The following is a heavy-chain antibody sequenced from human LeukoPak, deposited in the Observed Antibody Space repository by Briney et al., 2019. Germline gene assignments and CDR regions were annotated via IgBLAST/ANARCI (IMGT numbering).Heavy chain of an antibody. Sequence: GESLKISFKGSGLHFTTHWIGLARQMPGKGLEWMGIIYPGDSDTRYSPSFQGQVTISADKSISTAYLQWSSLKASDTAMYYCARRVSNYGGNGFDYWGQGTLVTVSS. V-gene: IGHV5-51*01. CDR1: GLHFTTHW. J-gene: IGHJ4*02. D-gene: IGHD3-10*01. CDR3: ARRVSNYGGNGFDY. CDR2: IYPGDSDT.